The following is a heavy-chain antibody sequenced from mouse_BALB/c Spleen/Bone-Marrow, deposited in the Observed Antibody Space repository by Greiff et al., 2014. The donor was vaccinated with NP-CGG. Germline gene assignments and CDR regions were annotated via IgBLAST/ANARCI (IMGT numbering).Heavy chain of an antibody. CDR2: IWAGGST. CDR1: GFFLTSYG. Sequence: QGQLKESGTGLGAPSQSPSITCTVSGFFLTSYGVHWGCQPPGKGLEWLGVIWAGGSTNYNSALMSRLSISKDNSKSQVFLKMNSLQTDDTAMYYCARVYLWYFDVWGAGTTVTVSS. CDR3: ARVYLWYFDV. J-gene: IGHJ1*01. V-gene: IGHV2-9*02. D-gene: IGHD2-3*01.